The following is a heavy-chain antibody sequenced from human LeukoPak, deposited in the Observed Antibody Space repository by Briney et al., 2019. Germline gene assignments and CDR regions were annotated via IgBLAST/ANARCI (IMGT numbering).Heavy chain of an antibody. V-gene: IGHV4-34*01. D-gene: IGHD1-14*01. Sequence: WETLSLTCAVYGGSFSGYYWSWIRQPPGKGLEWIGEINHSGSTNYNPSLKSRVTISVDTSKNQFSLKLSSVTAADTAVYYCARGRNFDLWGRGTLVTVSS. CDR1: GGSFSGYY. J-gene: IGHJ2*01. CDR3: ARGRNFDL. CDR2: INHSGST.